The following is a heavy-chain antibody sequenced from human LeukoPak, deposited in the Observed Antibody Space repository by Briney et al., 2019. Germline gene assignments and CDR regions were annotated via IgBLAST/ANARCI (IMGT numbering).Heavy chain of an antibody. V-gene: IGHV1-2*02. Sequence: ASVKVSCKASGYTFTGYYMHWVRQAPGQGLEWMGWINPNSGGTNYAQKFQGRVTMTRDTSISTAYMELSRLRSDDTAVYYCARVRGIAVAGSGYWGQGTLVTVSS. CDR3: ARVRGIAVAGSGY. CDR1: GYTFTGYY. D-gene: IGHD6-19*01. J-gene: IGHJ4*02. CDR2: INPNSGGT.